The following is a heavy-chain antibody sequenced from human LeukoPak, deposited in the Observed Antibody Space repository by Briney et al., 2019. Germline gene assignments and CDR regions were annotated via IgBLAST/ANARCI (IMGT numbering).Heavy chain of an antibody. CDR2: IKGDGTST. V-gene: IGHV3-74*01. Sequence: GGSLRLSCAASGVTFSSYLMHWVRQVPGKGLVWVSRIKGDGTSTSYADSVKGRFTISRDNAKNTLYLQMNSLRAEDTAVYYCASGTASYYWGQGTLVTVSS. J-gene: IGHJ4*02. CDR1: GVTFSSYL. CDR3: ASGTASYY.